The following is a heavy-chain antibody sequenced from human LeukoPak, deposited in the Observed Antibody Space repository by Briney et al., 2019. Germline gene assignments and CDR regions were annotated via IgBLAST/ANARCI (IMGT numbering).Heavy chain of an antibody. Sequence: GGSLRLSCEVFGFNFTTYSMNWVRQAPGKGLEWVSYISSSGRTIYHADSVKGRFSISRDNANNSLSLQMNSLRADDTAMYYCAKDGDAYTEFYYYYMDVWGNGTTVTVSS. CDR1: GFNFTTYS. J-gene: IGHJ6*03. CDR3: AKDGDAYTEFYYYYMDV. CDR2: ISSSGRTI. V-gene: IGHV3-48*04. D-gene: IGHD5-24*01.